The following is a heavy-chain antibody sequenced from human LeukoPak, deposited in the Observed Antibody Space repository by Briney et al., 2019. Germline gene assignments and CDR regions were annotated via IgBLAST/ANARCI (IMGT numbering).Heavy chain of an antibody. D-gene: IGHD3-3*01. CDR1: GASINTYY. CDR2: IYYTGRT. CDR3: ARGSLGDFWRLDPFDI. V-gene: IGHV4-59*01. Sequence: NPSETLSLTCTVSGASINTYYWTWIRQPPGKGLEWIGYIYYTGRTDYNPSLKSRATLSVDTPKNQFSLKLSSVTAADTAVYYCARGSLGDFWRLDPFDIWGQGTMVTVSS. J-gene: IGHJ3*02.